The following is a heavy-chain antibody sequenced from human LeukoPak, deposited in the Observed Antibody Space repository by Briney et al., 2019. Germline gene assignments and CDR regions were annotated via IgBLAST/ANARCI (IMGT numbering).Heavy chain of an antibody. J-gene: IGHJ5*02. CDR2: INPHSGAT. Sequence: ASVKVSCKASGYTFIGYYIHWVRQVPGQGPEWMGWINPHSGATNYAQKFQGRVTMTRDTSISTAFMELSSLRSDDTAMYYCSRDLLMYYSGSGESTWGQGTQVTVSS. V-gene: IGHV1-2*02. D-gene: IGHD3-10*01. CDR1: GYTFIGYY. CDR3: SRDLLMYYSGSGEST.